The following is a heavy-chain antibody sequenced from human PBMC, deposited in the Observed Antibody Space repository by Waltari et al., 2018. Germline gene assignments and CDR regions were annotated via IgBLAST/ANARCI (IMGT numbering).Heavy chain of an antibody. Sequence: EVQLLESGGGLVQPGGSLRVSCAASGFTFSSYAMSWVRQAPGEGLEWVSAISGSGFNTYYADSVKGRFTISRDTSKNTLYLQMNSLRAEDTAVYYCAKGRYENVYYFDYWGQGTLVTVSS. V-gene: IGHV3-23*01. CDR3: AKGRYENVYYFDY. CDR1: GFTFSSYA. J-gene: IGHJ4*02. D-gene: IGHD1-20*01. CDR2: ISGSGFNT.